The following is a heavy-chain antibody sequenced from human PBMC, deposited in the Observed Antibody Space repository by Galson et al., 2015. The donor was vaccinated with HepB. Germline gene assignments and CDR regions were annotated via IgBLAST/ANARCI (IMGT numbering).Heavy chain of an antibody. CDR2: TYYRSKWYN. CDR3: AREGFTTSNYYYYMDV. Sequence: CAISGDSVSSNSAAWNWIRQSPSRGLEWLGRTYYRSKWYNDYAESVKSRIDINPDTSKNQFSLQLNSVTPEDTAVYYCAREGFTTSNYYYYMDVRVKGTTATVSS. J-gene: IGHJ6*03. V-gene: IGHV6-1*01. CDR1: GDSVSSNSAA. D-gene: IGHD3-22*01.